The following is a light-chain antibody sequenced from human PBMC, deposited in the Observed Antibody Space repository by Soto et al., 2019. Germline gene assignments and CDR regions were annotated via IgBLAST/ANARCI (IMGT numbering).Light chain of an antibody. J-gene: IGLJ1*01. Sequence: QSALTQPRSVSGSPGQSVTISCTGTSSDVGVYNYVSWYQHHPGKAPKLMIYDASKRPSGVPDRFSGSKSGNTASLTISGLQAEDEADYYCCSYAGSYTYVFGTGTKVTVL. CDR2: DAS. CDR3: CSYAGSYTYV. CDR1: SSDVGVYNY. V-gene: IGLV2-11*01.